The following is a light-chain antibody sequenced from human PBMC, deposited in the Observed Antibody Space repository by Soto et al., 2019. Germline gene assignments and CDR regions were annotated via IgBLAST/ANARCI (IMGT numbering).Light chain of an antibody. CDR3: LRYGDTPPAYT. J-gene: IGKJ2*01. CDR2: GAS. Sequence: EIVLTQSPGTVSLSPGERATLSCRASQSVSSRNLAWYRQKPGQAPSLLIFGASNRATGIPDRFSGSGSGTDFTFTISRLGPEDCAEYYCLRYGDTPPAYTFGQGTKLEIK. V-gene: IGKV3-20*01. CDR1: QSVSSRN.